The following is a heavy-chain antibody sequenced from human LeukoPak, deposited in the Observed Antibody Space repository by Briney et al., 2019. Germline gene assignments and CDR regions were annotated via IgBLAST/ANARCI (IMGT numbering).Heavy chain of an antibody. CDR1: GGTFSSYA. CDR2: IIPIFGLA. J-gene: IGHJ4*02. CDR3: AINLRDGGDYFDY. D-gene: IGHD5-24*01. V-gene: IGHV1-69*04. Sequence: GASVKVSCKASGGTFSSYAISWVRQAPGQGLEWMGRIIPIFGLANYAQKFQGRVTITADKSTSTAYMELSSLRSEDTAVYYCAINLRDGGDYFDYWGQGTLDTVSS.